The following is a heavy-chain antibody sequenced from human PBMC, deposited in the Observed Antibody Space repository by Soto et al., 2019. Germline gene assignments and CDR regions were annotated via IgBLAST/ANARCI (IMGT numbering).Heavy chain of an antibody. CDR1: GFTFSSYA. Sequence: GGSLRLSCAASGFTFSSYAMSWVRQAPGKGLEWVSAISGSGGSTYYADSVKGRFTISRDNSKNTLYLQMSSLRAEDTAVYYCAKGDYYDFWSGYFDYWGQGTLVTVSS. CDR2: ISGSGGST. D-gene: IGHD3-3*01. V-gene: IGHV3-23*01. CDR3: AKGDYYDFWSGYFDY. J-gene: IGHJ4*02.